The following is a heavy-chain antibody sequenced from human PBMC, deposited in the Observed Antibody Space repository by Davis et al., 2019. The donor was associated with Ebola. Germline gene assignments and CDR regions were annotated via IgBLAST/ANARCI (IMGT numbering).Heavy chain of an antibody. CDR2: ISSSSSYI. CDR3: ARAYDWNYVVPFDY. Sequence: GESLKISCAASGFTFSSYSMNWVRQAPGKGLEWVSSISSSSSYIYYADSVKGRFTISRDNAKNSLYLQMNSLRAEDTAVYYCARAYDWNYVVPFDYWGQGTLVTVSS. V-gene: IGHV3-21*01. D-gene: IGHD1-7*01. J-gene: IGHJ4*02. CDR1: GFTFSSYS.